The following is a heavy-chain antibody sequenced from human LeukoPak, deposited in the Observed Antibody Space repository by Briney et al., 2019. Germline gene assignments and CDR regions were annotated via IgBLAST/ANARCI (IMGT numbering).Heavy chain of an antibody. J-gene: IGHJ4*02. CDR3: AKGHDYGDYGIGYYFDY. CDR2: INPNSGGT. V-gene: IGHV1-2*02. CDR1: GYTFTGYY. Sequence: ASVKVSCKASGYTFTGYYMHWVRQAPGQGLEWMGWINPNSGGTNYAQKFQGRVTMTRDTSISTAYMELSRLRSDDTAVYYCAKGHDYGDYGIGYYFDYWGQGTLSPSP. D-gene: IGHD4-17*01.